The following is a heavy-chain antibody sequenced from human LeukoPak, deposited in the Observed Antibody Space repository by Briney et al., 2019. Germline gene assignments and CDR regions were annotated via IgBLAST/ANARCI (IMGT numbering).Heavy chain of an antibody. CDR1: GDSVTSSY. D-gene: IGHD2-15*01. J-gene: IGHJ4*02. CDR2: VSSDGTT. Sequence: SDTLSLTRSLSGDSVTSSYWNWIRQPPGKGLEWIGYVSSDGTTNYTPSLRSRLIMSVDTPKNDISLILTSVTASDTAIYYCARLDCFVEGCYNHWGRGTLVTVSS. CDR3: ARLDCFVEGCYNH. V-gene: IGHV4-59*08.